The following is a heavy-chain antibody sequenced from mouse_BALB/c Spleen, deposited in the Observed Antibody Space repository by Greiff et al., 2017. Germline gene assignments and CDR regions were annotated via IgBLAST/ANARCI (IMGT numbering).Heavy chain of an antibody. J-gene: IGHJ3*01. D-gene: IGHD1-1*01. CDR2: IWGDGST. CDR3: ARETYGSSYAWFAY. V-gene: IGHV2-6-7*01. CDR1: GFSLTGYG. Sequence: VQGVESGPGLVAPSQSLSITCTVSGFSLTGYGVNWVRQPPGKGLEWLGMIWGDGSTDYNSALKSRLSISKDNSKSQVFLKMNSLQTDDTARYYCARETYGSSYAWFAYWGQGTLVTVSA.